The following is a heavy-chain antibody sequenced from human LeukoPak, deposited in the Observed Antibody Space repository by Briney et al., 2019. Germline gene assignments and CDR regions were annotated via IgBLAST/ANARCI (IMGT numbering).Heavy chain of an antibody. V-gene: IGHV4-59*08. J-gene: IGHJ4*02. CDR2: IFYTGDS. Sequence: SETLSLTCTVSGGSISSYYWSWIRQPPGKGLEWIGYIFYTGDSNYNPSLKSRVTLSLDTSKNQFSLKLTSVTAADTAVYYCARHAFASPFDVWGQGTVVTVSS. D-gene: IGHD2-21*01. CDR1: GGSISSYY. CDR3: ARHAFASPFDV.